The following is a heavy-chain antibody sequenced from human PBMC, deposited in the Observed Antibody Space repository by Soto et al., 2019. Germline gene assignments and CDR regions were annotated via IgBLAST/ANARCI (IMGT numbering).Heavy chain of an antibody. J-gene: IGHJ4*02. D-gene: IGHD4-17*01. V-gene: IGHV3-30*18. Sequence: GGSLRLSCVASGFTFSNYAMHWVRQAPGKGLEWVATVSYDGDNEYYADSVRGRVFISRDNSRNTLYLQTSSLRHEDTAVYYCAKDRGVEVTTRFFDYWGQGTLVTVSS. CDR1: GFTFSNYA. CDR2: VSYDGDNE. CDR3: AKDRGVEVTTRFFDY.